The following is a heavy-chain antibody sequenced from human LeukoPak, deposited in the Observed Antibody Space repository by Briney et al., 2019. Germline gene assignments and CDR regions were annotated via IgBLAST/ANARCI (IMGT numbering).Heavy chain of an antibody. CDR2: ISAYNGNT. CDR3: ARVKLVHGWFDP. Sequence: ASVKVSCKAPGYTFTSYGISWVRQAPGQGLEWMGWISAYNGNTNYAQKLQGRVTMTTDTSTSTAYMELRSLRSDDTAVYYCARVKLVHGWFDPWGQGTLVTVSS. CDR1: GYTFTSYG. D-gene: IGHD1/OR15-1a*01. V-gene: IGHV1-18*01. J-gene: IGHJ5*02.